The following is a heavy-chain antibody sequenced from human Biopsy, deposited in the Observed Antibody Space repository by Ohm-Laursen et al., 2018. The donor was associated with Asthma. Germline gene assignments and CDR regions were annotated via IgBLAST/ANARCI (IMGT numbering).Heavy chain of an antibody. J-gene: IGHJ4*02. CDR2: INSVFGTT. D-gene: IGHD2-2*01. Sequence: SSVKVSCKSLGGTFSTYVIGWVRQAPGQGLEWMGGINSVFGTTTYPQKFQDRVTITADDSTSTVYMELSSLRSEDTAVYYCARKAGSCISRTCYSLDFWGKGTLVTVSS. CDR3: ARKAGSCISRTCYSLDF. V-gene: IGHV1-69*01. CDR1: GGTFSTYV.